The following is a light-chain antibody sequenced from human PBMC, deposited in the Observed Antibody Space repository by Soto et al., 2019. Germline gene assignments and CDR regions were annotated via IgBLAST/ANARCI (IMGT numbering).Light chain of an antibody. Sequence: QSALTQPPSASGSPGQSVTISCTGTSSDVGGYNYVSWYQQHPGKAPKLMIYEVTKRPSGVPDRFSGSKSGNTASLTVSGLQDEEEADYYCTSYAGRNNFVVFGGGTKVTVL. J-gene: IGLJ2*01. CDR2: EVT. CDR1: SSDVGGYNY. V-gene: IGLV2-8*01. CDR3: TSYAGRNNFVV.